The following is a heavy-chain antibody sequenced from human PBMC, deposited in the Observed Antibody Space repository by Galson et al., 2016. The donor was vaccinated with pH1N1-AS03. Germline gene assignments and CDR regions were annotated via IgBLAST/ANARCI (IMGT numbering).Heavy chain of an antibody. D-gene: IGHD3-22*01. J-gene: IGHJ3*02. CDR3: AKNRYYDSSADAFDI. CDR1: GFTFSSYV. V-gene: IGHV3-23*01. CDR2: ISNSGATT. Sequence: SLRLSCAASGFTFSSYVMSWVRQAPGKGLEWVSFISNSGATTHYADSVKGRFTISRENSRNTLYLQMNSLRDEDTAVYYCAKNRYYDSSADAFDIWGQGTLVTVSS.